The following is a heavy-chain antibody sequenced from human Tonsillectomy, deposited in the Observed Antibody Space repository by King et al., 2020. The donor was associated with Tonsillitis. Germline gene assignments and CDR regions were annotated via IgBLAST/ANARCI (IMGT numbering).Heavy chain of an antibody. CDR1: GFTFSSYA. J-gene: IGHJ4*02. CDR2: IYSGGSST. Sequence: VQLVESGGGLVQPGGSLRLSCAASGFTFSSYAMSWVRQAPGKGLEWVSVIYSGGSSTYYADSVKGRFTISRDNSKNTLYLQMNSLRAEDTAVYYCAKDTYYHSSGYYWIDWGQGTLVTVSS. V-gene: IGHV3-23*03. D-gene: IGHD3-22*01. CDR3: AKDTYYHSSGYYWID.